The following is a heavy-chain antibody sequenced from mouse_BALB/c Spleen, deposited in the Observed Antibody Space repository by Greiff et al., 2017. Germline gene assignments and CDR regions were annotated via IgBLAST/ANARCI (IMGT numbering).Heavy chain of an antibody. CDR2: ISSGGST. CDR1: GFTFSSYA. J-gene: IGHJ3*01. D-gene: IGHD2-3*01. V-gene: IGHV5-6-5*01. Sequence: DVQLVESGGGLVKPGGSLKLSCAASGFTFSSYAMSWVRQTPEKRLEWVASISSGGSTYYPDSVKGRFTISRDNARNILYLQMSSLRSEDTAMYYCARGYGYYQTWFAYWGQGTLVTVSA. CDR3: ARGYGYYQTWFAY.